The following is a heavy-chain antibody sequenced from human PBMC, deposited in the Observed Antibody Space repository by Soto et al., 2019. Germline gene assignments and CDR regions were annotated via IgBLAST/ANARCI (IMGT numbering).Heavy chain of an antibody. CDR2: LYSGGNS. Sequence: GGSLRLSCAASEFTVTNSEMSWVVPAPGNVVMWVLFLYSGGNSYYADSWSGRFTLSRDGSKRTLCLCISSPRGEDMAQYYCGLRRVAYAHFWGQGTRVTVSS. CDR1: EFTVTNSE. D-gene: IGHD2-2*01. V-gene: IGHV3-53*01. CDR3: GLRRVAYAHF. J-gene: IGHJ4*02.